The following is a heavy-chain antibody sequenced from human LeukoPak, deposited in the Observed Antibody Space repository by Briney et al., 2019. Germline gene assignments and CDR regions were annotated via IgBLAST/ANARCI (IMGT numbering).Heavy chain of an antibody. J-gene: IGHJ4*02. CDR1: GFTVSSSY. D-gene: IGHD3-22*01. CDR2: IYSGGST. V-gene: IGHV3-53*01. CDR3: ARDRVGDSSGE. Sequence: GGSLRLSCAASGFTVSSSYMSWVRQAPGKGREWVSVIYSGGSTYSADSVKGRFTISRDNSKNTLYLQMNSLRAEDTAVYYCARDRVGDSSGEWGQGTLVTVSS.